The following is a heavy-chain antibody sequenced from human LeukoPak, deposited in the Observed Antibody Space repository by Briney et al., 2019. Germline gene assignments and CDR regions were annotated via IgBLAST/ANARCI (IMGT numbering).Heavy chain of an antibody. CDR1: GFTFSDYY. CDR2: ISSSGNTI. J-gene: IGHJ2*01. D-gene: IGHD2-15*01. V-gene: IGHV3-11*04. CDR3: ARDIVHCSGGSCYSLGWYFDL. Sequence: GGSLRLSCAASGFTFSDYYMSWIRQAPGKGLEWVSYISSSGNTIYYVDSVKGRFTISRDNAKKSLYLQMNSLRAEDTAVYYCARDIVHCSGGSCYSLGWYFDLWGRGTLVTVSS.